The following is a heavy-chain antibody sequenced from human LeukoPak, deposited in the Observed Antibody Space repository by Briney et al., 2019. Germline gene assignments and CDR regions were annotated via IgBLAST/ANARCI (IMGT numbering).Heavy chain of an antibody. CDR2: ISASGSLT. Sequence: GGSLRLSCAASEITFSSYAMSWVRQAPGKGLEWVSSISASGSLTYYADSVKGWFTISRDNSKNMLYLQMNSPRAEDTAVYYCAKVPRRPNYFDYWGQGTLVTVSS. CDR1: EITFSSYA. J-gene: IGHJ4*02. V-gene: IGHV3-23*01. CDR3: AKVPRRPNYFDY.